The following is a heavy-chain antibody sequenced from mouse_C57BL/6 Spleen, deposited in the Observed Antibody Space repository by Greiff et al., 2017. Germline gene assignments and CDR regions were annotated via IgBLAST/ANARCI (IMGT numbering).Heavy chain of an antibody. D-gene: IGHD1-1*01. CDR2: INYDGSST. Sequence: EVMLVESEGGLVQPGSSMKLSCTASGFTFSDYYMAWVRQVPEKGLEWVANINYDGSSTYYLDSLKSRFIISRDNAKNILYLQMSRLKSEDTATYYCARERYYYGSSNWYFDVWGTGTTVTVSS. V-gene: IGHV5-16*01. CDR3: ARERYYYGSSNWYFDV. CDR1: GFTFSDYY. J-gene: IGHJ1*03.